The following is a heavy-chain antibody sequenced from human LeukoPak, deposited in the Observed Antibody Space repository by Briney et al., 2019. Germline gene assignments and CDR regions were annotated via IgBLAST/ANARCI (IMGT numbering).Heavy chain of an antibody. CDR1: GFTFSSYW. CDR3: ARDGYSYGPWYYYYMDV. V-gene: IGHV3-74*01. CDR2: INNDGSNT. J-gene: IGHJ6*03. Sequence: GGSLRLSCAASGFTFSSYWMHWVRQAPGKGLVWVSRINNDGSNTGYADSVKGRFTISRDNAKNSLYLQMNSLRAEDTAVHYCARDGYSYGPWYYYYMDVWGKGTTVTVSS. D-gene: IGHD5-18*01.